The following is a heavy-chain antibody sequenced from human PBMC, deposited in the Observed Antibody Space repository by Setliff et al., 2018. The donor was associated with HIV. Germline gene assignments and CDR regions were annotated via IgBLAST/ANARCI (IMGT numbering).Heavy chain of an antibody. D-gene: IGHD6-6*01. J-gene: IGHJ5*02. CDR3: ARLLSYSSSNWFDP. V-gene: IGHV4-39*01. CDR2: IYYSGST. CDR1: GGSISSSSYY. Sequence: SETLSLTCTVSGGSISSSSYYWGWIRQPPGKGLEWIGSIYYSGSTYYNPSLKSRVTISVDTSKNQFSLKLSSVTAADTAVYYCARLLSYSSSNWFDPWGQGTLVTVSS.